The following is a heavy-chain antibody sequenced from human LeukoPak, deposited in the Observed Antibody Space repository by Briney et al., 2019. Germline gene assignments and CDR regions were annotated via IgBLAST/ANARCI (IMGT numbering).Heavy chain of an antibody. CDR2: IKSKTDGGTT. D-gene: IGHD6-13*01. CDR3: TTLEQQLAPFDY. J-gene: IGHJ4*02. CDR1: GFTFSNAW. V-gene: IGHV3-15*01. Sequence: GGSLRLSCAASGFTFSNAWMSWVRQAPGKGLEWVGRIKSKTDGGTTDYAAPVKGRFTISRDDSKNTLYLQMNSLETEDTAVYYCTTLEQQLAPFDYWGQGTLVTVSS.